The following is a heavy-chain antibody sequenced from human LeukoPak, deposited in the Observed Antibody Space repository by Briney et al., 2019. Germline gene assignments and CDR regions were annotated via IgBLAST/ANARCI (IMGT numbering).Heavy chain of an antibody. J-gene: IGHJ4*02. Sequence: GGSLRLSCAASGFTFSSYAMSWVRQAPGKGLEWVSAISGSGGSTYYADSVKGRFTISRDNSKNTLYLQMSSLRVEDTAIYYCASHWAQQVVSDYWGQGTLVTVSS. V-gene: IGHV3-23*01. CDR1: GFTFSSYA. CDR2: ISGSGGST. D-gene: IGHD6-13*01. CDR3: ASHWAQQVVSDY.